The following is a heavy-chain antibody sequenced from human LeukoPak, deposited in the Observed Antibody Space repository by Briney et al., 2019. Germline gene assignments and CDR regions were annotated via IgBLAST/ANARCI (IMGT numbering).Heavy chain of an antibody. V-gene: IGHV3-53*01. CDR2: IYSGGST. J-gene: IGHJ4*02. CDR3: ARGGARYSYGFFDY. Sequence: PGGSLRLSCAASGFTFSSYDMSWVRQAPGKGLEWVSVIYSGGSTYYADSVKGRFTISRDNSKNTLYLQMNSLRAEDTAVYYCARGGARYSYGFFDYWGQGTLVTVSS. CDR1: GFTFSSYD. D-gene: IGHD5-18*01.